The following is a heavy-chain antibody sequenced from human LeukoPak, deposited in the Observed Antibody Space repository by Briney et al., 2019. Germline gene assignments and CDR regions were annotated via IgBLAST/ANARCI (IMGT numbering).Heavy chain of an antibody. J-gene: IGHJ4*02. D-gene: IGHD1-26*01. CDR2: IRGSGFST. CDR1: GFTFSNHG. V-gene: IGHV3-23*01. Sequence: GGSLRLSCAASGFTFSNHGMSWVRQAPGKGLEWVSGIRGSGFSTDYADSVKGRFTISRDNSKNTLYLQMNSLRVEDTAVYYCAKAGSIRFDYWGQGTLVTVSS. CDR3: AKAGSIRFDY.